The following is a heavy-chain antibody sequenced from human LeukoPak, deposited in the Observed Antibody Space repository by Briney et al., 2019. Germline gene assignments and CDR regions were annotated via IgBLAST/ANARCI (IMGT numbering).Heavy chain of an antibody. CDR1: GFTFSDYY. CDR2: ISGSGGST. V-gene: IGHV3-23*01. Sequence: PGGSLRLSCAASGFTFSDYYMGWIRQAPGKGLEWVSAISGSGGSTYYADSVKGRFTISRDNSKNTLYLQMNSLRAEDTAVYYCARTAVVVITFDYWGQGTLVTVSS. D-gene: IGHD3-22*01. J-gene: IGHJ4*02. CDR3: ARTAVVVITFDY.